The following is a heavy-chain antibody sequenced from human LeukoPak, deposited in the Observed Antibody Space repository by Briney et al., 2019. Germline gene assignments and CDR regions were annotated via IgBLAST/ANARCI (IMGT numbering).Heavy chain of an antibody. CDR3: ATDDVTTGTKTALGY. CDR1: GFTFTSSA. J-gene: IGHJ4*02. D-gene: IGHD1-1*01. Sequence: SVKVSCKASGFTFTSSAVQWVRQGRGQGLGWIGWIVVGSGNTNYAQKFQERVTINRDMSTSTAYMELSSLRSEDTAVYYCATDDVTTGTKTALGYWGQGTLVTVSS. CDR2: IVVGSGNT. V-gene: IGHV1-58*01.